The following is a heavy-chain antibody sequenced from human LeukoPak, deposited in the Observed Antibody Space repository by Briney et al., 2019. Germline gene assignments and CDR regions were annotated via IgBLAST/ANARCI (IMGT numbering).Heavy chain of an antibody. CDR3: ARESPNSSGYYYSAGNFDY. D-gene: IGHD3-22*01. CDR2: IYTSGST. V-gene: IGHV4-4*07. J-gene: IGHJ4*02. CDR1: GGSLSSYY. Sequence: SETLSLTCTLPGGSLSSYYWSCIRHPAGEGLEWSGRIYTSGSTNYNPSLKSRVTMSVDTSKNQFSLKLSSVTAADTAVYYCARESPNSSGYYYSAGNFDYWGQGTLVTVSS.